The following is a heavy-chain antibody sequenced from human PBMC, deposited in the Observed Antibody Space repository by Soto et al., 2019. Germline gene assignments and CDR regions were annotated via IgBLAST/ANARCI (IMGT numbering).Heavy chain of an antibody. CDR3: ARGGDTTKVDY. D-gene: IGHD3-16*01. V-gene: IGHV4-31*03. J-gene: IGHJ4*02. CDR1: GGSISSGGYC. CDR2: MYNSGST. Sequence: QVQLQESGPGLVKPSQTLSLTCTVSGGSISSGGYCWSWIRQHPGESLEWIGFMYNSGSTSYNPSLKSRATISVDTSTNQFSLHLRSVTAAETAVYYCARGGDTTKVDYWGQGTLVTVSS.